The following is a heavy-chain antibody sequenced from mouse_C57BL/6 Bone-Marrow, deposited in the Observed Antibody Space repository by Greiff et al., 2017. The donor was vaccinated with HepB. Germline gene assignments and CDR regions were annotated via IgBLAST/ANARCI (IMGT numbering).Heavy chain of an antibody. J-gene: IGHJ2*01. CDR3: ARHDGYAYYFDY. CDR2: INPNNGGT. V-gene: IGHV1-22*01. D-gene: IGHD2-2*01. CDR1: GYTFTDYN. Sequence: VQLQQSGPDLVKPGASVKMSCKASGYTFTDYNMHWVKQSHGKSLEWIGYINPNNGGTSYNQKFKGKATLTVNKSSSTAYMELRSLTSEDSAVYYCARHDGYAYYFDYWGQGTTLTVSS.